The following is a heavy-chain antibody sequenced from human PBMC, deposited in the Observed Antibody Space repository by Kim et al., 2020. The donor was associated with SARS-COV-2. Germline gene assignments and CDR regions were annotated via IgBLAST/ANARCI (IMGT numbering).Heavy chain of an antibody. CDR3: ARDPRRTYGNDYSPYYFDL. J-gene: IGHJ4*02. V-gene: IGHV3-30*07. D-gene: IGHD5-12*01. Sequence: GRFTISRDNSKNTLYLQMNGLRADDTAVYYCARDPRRTYGNDYSPYYFDLWGQGTLVTVSS.